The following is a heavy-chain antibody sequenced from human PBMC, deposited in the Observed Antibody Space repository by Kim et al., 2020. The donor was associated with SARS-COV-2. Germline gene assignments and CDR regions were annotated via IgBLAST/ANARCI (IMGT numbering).Heavy chain of an antibody. CDR3: ARDRGGMDV. J-gene: IGHJ6*02. V-gene: IGHV3-30*07. CDR2: GNKQ. Sequence: GNKQYNADAVKGRITSSRDNSKKTLYMQMNSLRAEDTAVYYCARDRGGMDVWGQGTTVTVSS.